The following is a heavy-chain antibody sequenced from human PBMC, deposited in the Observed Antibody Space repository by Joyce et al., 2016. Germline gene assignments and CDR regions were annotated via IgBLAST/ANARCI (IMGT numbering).Heavy chain of an antibody. J-gene: IGHJ4*02. Sequence: EVQLVESGGGLVKPGGSLRLSCSASCFTFNNAWMSWVRRAPGKGLEWIGRIKSKTDGGTTDYAAPVKGRFTISRDSSKNTLYLQMNSLKTEDTAVYYCTSDRLNSYSGSGSYLWGQGTLVTVSS. V-gene: IGHV3-15*01. CDR2: IKSKTDGGTT. CDR3: TSDRLNSYSGSGSYL. D-gene: IGHD3-10*01. CDR1: CFTFNNAW.